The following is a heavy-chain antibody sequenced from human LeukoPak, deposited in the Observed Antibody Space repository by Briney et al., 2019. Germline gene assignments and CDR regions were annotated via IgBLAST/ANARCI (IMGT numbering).Heavy chain of an antibody. D-gene: IGHD2-2*02. CDR3: ARERRPAAIGWDYFYYYGMDV. CDR2: IYTSGST. Sequence: SQTLSLTCTVSGGSISSGSYYWSWIRQPAGKGLEWIGRIYTSGSTNYNPSLKSRVTISVDTSKNQFSLKLSSVTAADTAVYCCARERRPAAIGWDYFYYYGMDVWGQGTTVTVSS. V-gene: IGHV4-61*02. CDR1: GGSISSGSYY. J-gene: IGHJ6*02.